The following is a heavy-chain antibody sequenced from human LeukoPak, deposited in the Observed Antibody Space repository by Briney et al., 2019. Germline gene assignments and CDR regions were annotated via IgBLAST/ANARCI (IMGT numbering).Heavy chain of an antibody. CDR2: ISWDGGST. J-gene: IGHJ4*02. CDR1: GFTFDDYA. CDR3: AKDIRGSTSWYGLDY. Sequence: GGSLRLSCAASGFTFDDYAMHWVRQAPGKGLEWVSLISWDGGSTHYADSVKGRFTISRDNSKNSLYLQMNSLRAEDTALYYCAKDIRGSTSWYGLDYWGQGTLVTVSS. V-gene: IGHV3-43D*03. D-gene: IGHD6-13*01.